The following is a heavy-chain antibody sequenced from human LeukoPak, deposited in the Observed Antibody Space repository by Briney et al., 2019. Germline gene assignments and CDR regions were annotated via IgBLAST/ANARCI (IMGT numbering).Heavy chain of an antibody. CDR3: AKTGRLPAATGGRYYYYYYMDV. J-gene: IGHJ6*03. V-gene: IGHV3-9*01. D-gene: IGHD2-2*01. CDR1: GFTFDDYA. Sequence: GRSLRLSCAASGFTFDDYAMHWVRQAPGKGLEWVSGISWNSGSIGYADSVKGRFTISRDSAKNSLYLQMNSLRAEDTALYYRAKTGRLPAATGGRYYYYYYMDVWGKGTTVTVSS. CDR2: ISWNSGSI.